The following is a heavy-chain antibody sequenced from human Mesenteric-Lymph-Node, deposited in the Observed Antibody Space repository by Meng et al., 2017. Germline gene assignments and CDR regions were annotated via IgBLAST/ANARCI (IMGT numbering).Heavy chain of an antibody. CDR2: IYTSGST. D-gene: IGHD1-1*01. Sequence: SETLSLTCTVSGGSISSGSYYWSWIRQPAGKGLEWIGRIYTSGSTNYNPSLKSRVTISVDTSKNQFSLKLSSVTAADTAVYYCARVELRGNDRDSVGLDHWGQGTPVTVSS. CDR3: ARVELRGNDRDSVGLDH. CDR1: GGSISSGSYY. J-gene: IGHJ4*02. V-gene: IGHV4-61*02.